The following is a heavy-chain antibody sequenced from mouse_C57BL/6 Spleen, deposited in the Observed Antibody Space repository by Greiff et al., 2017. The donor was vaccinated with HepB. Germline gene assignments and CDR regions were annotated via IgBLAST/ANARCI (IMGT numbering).Heavy chain of an antibody. V-gene: IGHV5-16*01. CDR1: GFTFSDYY. CDR2: INYDGSST. D-gene: IGHD3-2*02. CDR3: ARDSSAYGGFDY. J-gene: IGHJ2*01. Sequence: EVKLMESEGGLVQPGSSMKLSCTASGFTFSDYYMAWVRQVPEKGLEWVANINYDGSSTYYLDSLKSRFIISRDNAKNILYLQMSSLKSEDTATYYCARDSSAYGGFDYWGQGTTLTVSS.